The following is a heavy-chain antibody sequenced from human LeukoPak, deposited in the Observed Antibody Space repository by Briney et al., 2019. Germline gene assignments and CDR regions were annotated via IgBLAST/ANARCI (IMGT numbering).Heavy chain of an antibody. CDR3: ARGGSIVGATMEFDS. J-gene: IGHJ4*02. D-gene: IGHD1-26*01. CDR1: GYTFTGYY. CDR2: INPNSGGT. Sequence: AASVKVSCKASGYTFTGYYMHWVRQAPGQGLEWMGWINPNSGGTNYAQEFQGRGTMTRDTSISTAYMALTRLRSADTPVYYCARGGSIVGATMEFDSWGQGTLVTVSS. V-gene: IGHV1-2*02.